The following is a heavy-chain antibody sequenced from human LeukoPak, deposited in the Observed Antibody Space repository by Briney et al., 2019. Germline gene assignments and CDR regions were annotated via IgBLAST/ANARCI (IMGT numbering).Heavy chain of an antibody. CDR2: IWYDGSNK. CDR1: GFTFSSYG. V-gene: IGHV3-33*06. D-gene: IGHD1-7*01. J-gene: IGHJ4*01. Sequence: QPGRSLRLSCAASGFTFSSYGMHWVRQAPGKGLEWVAVIWYDGSNKYYADSVKGRFTISRDNSKNTLYLQMNSLRAEDTAVYYCANSYNWNSYFDYWGHGTLVTVSS. CDR3: ANSYNWNSYFDY.